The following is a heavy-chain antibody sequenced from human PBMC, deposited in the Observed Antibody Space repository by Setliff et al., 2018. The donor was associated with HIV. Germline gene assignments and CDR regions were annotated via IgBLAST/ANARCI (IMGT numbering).Heavy chain of an antibody. CDR3: ARMGEYSSSGGAFDI. CDR2: IDPSDSYT. D-gene: IGHD6-6*01. Sequence: GESLKISCQGSGYSFTSYWISWVRQMPGKGLEWMGRIDPSDSYTNYSPSFQGHVTISADKSISTAYLQWSSLKASDTAMYYCARMGEYSSSGGAFDIWGQGTMVTVSS. CDR1: GYSFTSYW. J-gene: IGHJ3*02. V-gene: IGHV5-10-1*01.